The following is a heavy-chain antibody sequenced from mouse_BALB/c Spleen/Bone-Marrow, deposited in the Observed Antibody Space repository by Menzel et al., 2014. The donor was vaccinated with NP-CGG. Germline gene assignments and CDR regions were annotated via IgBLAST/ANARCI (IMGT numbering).Heavy chain of an antibody. CDR3: ARDYRYDADAMDY. J-gene: IGHJ4*01. CDR2: INPYNGAT. CDR1: GYSFTGYF. D-gene: IGHD2-14*01. Sequence: EVQLQQSGPELVKPGASVKISCKASGYSFTGYFMHWVKQSHVKSLEWIGRINPYNGATSYNQNFKDKASLTVDKSSSTAYMELHSLTSEDSAVYYCARDYRYDADAMDYWGQGTSVTVSS. V-gene: IGHV1-31*01.